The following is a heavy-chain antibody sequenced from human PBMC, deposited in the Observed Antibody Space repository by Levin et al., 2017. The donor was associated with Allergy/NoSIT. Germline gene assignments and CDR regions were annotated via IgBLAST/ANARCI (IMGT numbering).Heavy chain of an antibody. CDR2: ISYDGSNK. Sequence: LSLTCAASGFTFSSYAMHWVRQAPGKGLEWVAVISYDGSNKYYADSVKGRFTISRDNSKNTLYLQMNSLRAEDTAVYYCARARGITAMVLPDYWGQGTLVTVSS. CDR3: ARARGITAMVLPDY. V-gene: IGHV3-30-3*01. D-gene: IGHD5-18*01. CDR1: GFTFSSYA. J-gene: IGHJ4*02.